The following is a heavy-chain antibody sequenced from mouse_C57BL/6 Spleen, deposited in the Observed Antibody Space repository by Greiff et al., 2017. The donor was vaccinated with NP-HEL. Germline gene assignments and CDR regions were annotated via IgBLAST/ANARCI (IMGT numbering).Heavy chain of an antibody. V-gene: IGHV5-9-1*02. CDR2: ISSGGDYI. CDR1: GFTFSSYA. J-gene: IGHJ2*01. Sequence: EVKLMESGEGLVKPGGSLKLSCAASGFTFSSYAMSWVRQTPEKRLEWVAYISSGGDYIYYADTVKGRFTISRDNARNTLYLQMSSLKSEDTAMYYCTRDGGLRRFDYWGQGTTLTVSS. D-gene: IGHD2-4*01. CDR3: TRDGGLRRFDY.